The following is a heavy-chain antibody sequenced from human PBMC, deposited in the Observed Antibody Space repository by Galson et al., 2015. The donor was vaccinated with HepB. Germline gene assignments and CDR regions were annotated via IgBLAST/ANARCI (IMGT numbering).Heavy chain of an antibody. CDR3: TTYQLPAQ. D-gene: IGHD2-2*01. CDR2: IRRKTEVETT. J-gene: IGHJ4*02. Sequence: SLRLSCAASGFTFSNVWMSWVRQAPGKGLEWVGRIRRKTEVETTDYAAPVRGRFTISRDDSINTLFLQMNNLETGDTAVYFCTTYQLPAQWGQGTLVTVSS. V-gene: IGHV3-15*01. CDR1: GFTFSNVW.